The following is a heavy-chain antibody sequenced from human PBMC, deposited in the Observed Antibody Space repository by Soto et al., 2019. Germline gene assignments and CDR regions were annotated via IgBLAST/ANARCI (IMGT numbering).Heavy chain of an antibody. CDR3: ARHEGYYYGSGSPNYGMDV. CDR1: CGSISSSSYY. D-gene: IGHD3-10*01. CDR2: IYYSGST. V-gene: IGHV4-39*01. J-gene: IGHJ6*02. Sequence: SETVSLTCTVSCGSISSSSYYWGWIRQPPGKGLEWIGSIYYSGSTYYNPSLKSRVTISVDTSKNQFSLKLSSVTAADTAVYYCARHEGYYYGSGSPNYGMDVWGQGTTVTVSS.